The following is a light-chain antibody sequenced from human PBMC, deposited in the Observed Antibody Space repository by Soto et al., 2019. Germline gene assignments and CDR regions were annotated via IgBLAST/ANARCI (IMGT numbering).Light chain of an antibody. J-gene: IGKJ1*01. Sequence: DIQMTQSPSSLSASVGDRVTITCRTSQGISNYLGWYQQKPGKVPKLLIYAASTLQSGVPSRFSGSGSGTDFTLTISSLQPEDVATYYCQKYNSAPPTWTFGQGTKVEIK. V-gene: IGKV1-27*01. CDR2: AAS. CDR3: QKYNSAPPTWT. CDR1: QGISNY.